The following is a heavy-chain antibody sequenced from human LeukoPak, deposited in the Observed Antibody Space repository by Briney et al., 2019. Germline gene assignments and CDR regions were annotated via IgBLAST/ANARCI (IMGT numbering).Heavy chain of an antibody. CDR3: ARPRRTYYYMDV. J-gene: IGHJ6*03. V-gene: IGHV4-34*01. CDR1: GGSFSGYY. CDR2: INHSGST. Sequence: ASETLSLTCAVYGGSFSGYYWSWIRQPPGKGLEWIGEINHSGSTNYNPSLKSRVTISVDTSKNQFSLKLSSVTAADTAVYYCARPRRTYYYMDVWGKGTTVTISS.